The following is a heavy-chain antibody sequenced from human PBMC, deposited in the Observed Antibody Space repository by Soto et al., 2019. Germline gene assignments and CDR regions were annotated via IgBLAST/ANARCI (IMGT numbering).Heavy chain of an antibody. CDR1: GFTFSAFW. V-gene: IGHV3-7*04. Sequence: EVQLVESGGGLVQPGESLRLSCAASGFTFSAFWMTWLRQAPGKGLEWVANIKRDGTVTHYGDSVEGRCTLSRDNAQNSLFLQLNSLRPEDTAMYYCARDLSPPAEFFYDAFGVWGQGTFVTVSS. D-gene: IGHD2-2*01. CDR3: ARDLSPPAEFFYDAFGV. CDR2: IKRDGTVT. J-gene: IGHJ3*01.